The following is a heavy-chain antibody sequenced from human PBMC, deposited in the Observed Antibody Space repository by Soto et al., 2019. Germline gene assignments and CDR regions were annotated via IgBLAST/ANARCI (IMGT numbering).Heavy chain of an antibody. CDR1: GGSISSGDYY. V-gene: IGHV4-30-4*01. J-gene: IGHJ5*02. CDR3: ARAEGDYVNWFDP. CDR2: IYYSGST. D-gene: IGHD4-17*01. Sequence: PSETLSLTCTVSGGSISSGDYYWSWIRQPPGKGLEWIGYIYYSGSTYYNPSLKSRVTISVDTSKNQFSLKLSSVTAADTAVYYCARAEGDYVNWFDPWGQGTLVTVSS.